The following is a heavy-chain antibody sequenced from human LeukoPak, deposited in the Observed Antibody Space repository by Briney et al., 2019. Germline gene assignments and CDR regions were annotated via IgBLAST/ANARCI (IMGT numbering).Heavy chain of an antibody. V-gene: IGHV4-61*02. D-gene: IGHD3-3*01. CDR2: IYTSGST. CDR3: ARGGWSKFDY. CDR1: GGSISSGSYY. Sequence: SETLSLTCTVSGGSISSGSYYWSWIRQPAGKGPEWIGRIYTSGSTNYNPSLKSRVTISVDTPKNQFSLNLSSVTAADTAVYYCARGGWSKFDYWGQGTLVTVSS. J-gene: IGHJ4*02.